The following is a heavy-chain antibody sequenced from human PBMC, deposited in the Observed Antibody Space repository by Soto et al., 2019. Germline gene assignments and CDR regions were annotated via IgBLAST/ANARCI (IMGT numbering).Heavy chain of an antibody. CDR3: ARESIGGGNGFAY. V-gene: IGHV3-48*03. J-gene: IGHJ4*02. D-gene: IGHD2-15*01. CDR2: ISSSGSTI. CDR1: GFTLSSYE. Sequence: PGGSLRLSCAASGFTLSSYEMNWVRQAPGKGLEWVSYISSSGSTIYYADSVKGRFTISRDNAKNSLYLQMNSLRAEDTAVYYCARESIGGGNGFAYWGQGTLVTVSS.